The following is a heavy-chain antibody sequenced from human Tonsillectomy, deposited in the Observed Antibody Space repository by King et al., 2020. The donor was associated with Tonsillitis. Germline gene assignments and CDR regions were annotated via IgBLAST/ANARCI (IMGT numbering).Heavy chain of an antibody. CDR1: GFTFSGYG. V-gene: IGHV3-33*01. J-gene: IGHJ3*02. CDR2: ILYDGSNK. Sequence: QLVQSGGGVVQPGRSLRLSCAASGFTFSGYGMHWVRQAPGKGLEWVAVILYDGSNKYYADSVKGRFTISRDNSKNTLYLQMNSLRAEDTAVYYCARDRWEQDAFDIWGQGTMVTVSS. D-gene: IGHD1-26*01. CDR3: ARDRWEQDAFDI.